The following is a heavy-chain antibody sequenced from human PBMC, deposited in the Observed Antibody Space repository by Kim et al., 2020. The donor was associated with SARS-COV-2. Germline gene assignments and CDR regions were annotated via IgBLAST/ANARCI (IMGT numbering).Heavy chain of an antibody. V-gene: IGHV3-23*01. CDR1: GFTFSSYA. CDR3: AKDRGYYDSSGWGYFDY. CDR2: ISGSGGST. D-gene: IGHD3-22*01. J-gene: IGHJ4*02. Sequence: GGSLRLSCAASGFTFSSYAMSWVRQAPGKGLEWVSAISGSGGSTYYADSVKGRFTISRDNSKNTLYLQMNSLRAEDTAVYYCAKDRGYYDSSGWGYFDYWGQGTLVTVSS.